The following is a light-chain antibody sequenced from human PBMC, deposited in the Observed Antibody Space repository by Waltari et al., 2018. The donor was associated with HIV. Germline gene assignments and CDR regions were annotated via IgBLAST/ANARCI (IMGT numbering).Light chain of an antibody. V-gene: IGLV1-40*01. J-gene: IGLJ1*01. CDR3: QSYDSGLSAYV. Sequence: QSVLTQPPSVSGAPGQRVTIPCTGSSSTIGARYDVHWSQQLPGTAPKLLIYGNTNRPSGVPDRFSGSKSGTSASLAITGLQAEDEGDYYCQSYDSGLSAYVFGTGTKVTVL. CDR2: GNT. CDR1: SSTIGARYD.